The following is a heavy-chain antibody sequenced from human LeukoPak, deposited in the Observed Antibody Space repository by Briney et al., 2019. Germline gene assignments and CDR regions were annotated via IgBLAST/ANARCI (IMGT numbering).Heavy chain of an antibody. CDR1: GFTFSRYE. CDR3: ARDFHRRYYDSSGYNAFDI. D-gene: IGHD3-22*01. J-gene: IGHJ3*02. V-gene: IGHV3-48*03. CDR2: ITTTGDRI. Sequence: GGSLRLSCIASGFTFSRYEMNWVRQAPGKGLEWIAYITTTGDRIQYADSVKGRFTISRDNAKNSLYLQMNSLRAEDTAVYYCARDFHRRYYDSSGYNAFDIWGQGTMVTVSS.